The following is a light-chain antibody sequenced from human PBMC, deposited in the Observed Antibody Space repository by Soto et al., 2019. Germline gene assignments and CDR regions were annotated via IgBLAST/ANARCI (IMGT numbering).Light chain of an antibody. V-gene: IGLV2-8*01. CDR2: EVS. CDR3: SSDAGSDNWV. CDR1: SSDVGSYNL. J-gene: IGLJ3*02. Sequence: QSVLTQPPSASGSPGQSVTISCTGTSSDVGSYNLVSWYQQHPGKAPKLMIYEVSKRPSGVPDRFSGSKSGNTASLTVSGLQAEDEADYYCSSDAGSDNWVFGGGTKLIVL.